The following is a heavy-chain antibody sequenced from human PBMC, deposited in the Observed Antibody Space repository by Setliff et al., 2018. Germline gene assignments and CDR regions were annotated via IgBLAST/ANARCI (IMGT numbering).Heavy chain of an antibody. V-gene: IGHV1-2*06. J-gene: IGHJ5*01. CDR3: ARVPVVGATKLYWFDP. CDR2: INPSSGAT. D-gene: IGHD1-26*01. CDR1: GYTFTGYY. Sequence: ASVKVSCKASGYTFTGYYMYWVRQAPGQGLEWMGRINPSSGATIYAQKFQGRVTMTSDTSISTAYMELGRLRSDDTAVYYCARVPVVGATKLYWFDPWGQGTKVTVSS.